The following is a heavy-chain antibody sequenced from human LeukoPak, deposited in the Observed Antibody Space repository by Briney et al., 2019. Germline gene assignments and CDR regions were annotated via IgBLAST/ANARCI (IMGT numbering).Heavy chain of an antibody. V-gene: IGHV3-23*01. CDR2: ISGSGGST. J-gene: IGHJ4*02. CDR3: AKGRLMVYAPFDY. CDR1: GFTFSSYA. D-gene: IGHD2-8*01. Sequence: PGGSLRFSCAASGFTFSSYAMSWVRQAPGKGLEWVSAISGSGGSTHYADSVKGRFTISRDNSKDTLYLQMNSLRAEDTAVYYCAKGRLMVYAPFDYWGQGTLVTVSS.